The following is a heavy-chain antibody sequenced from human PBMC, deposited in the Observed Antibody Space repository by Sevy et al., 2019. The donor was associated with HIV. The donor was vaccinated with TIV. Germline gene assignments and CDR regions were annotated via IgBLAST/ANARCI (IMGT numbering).Heavy chain of an antibody. CDR1: GFTFGDYC. CDR2: LKSDVYGGTV. D-gene: IGHD3-16*01. Sequence: GGSLRLSCTASGFTFGDYCMSWVRQAPGKGLEWVAFLKSDVYGGTVVHAESVRGRFVISRDDSKTIAYLQMNDLKTEDTGVYYCTRGKAAQSIFDYWGQGALVTVSS. CDR3: TRGKAAQSIFDY. J-gene: IGHJ4*02. V-gene: IGHV3-49*04.